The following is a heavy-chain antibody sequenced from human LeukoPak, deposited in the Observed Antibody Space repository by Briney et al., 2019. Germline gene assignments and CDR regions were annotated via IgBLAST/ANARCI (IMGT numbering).Heavy chain of an antibody. V-gene: IGHV4-34*01. CDR1: GVSLNGYY. D-gene: IGHD3-10*01. CDR2: INHSGRT. J-gene: IGHJ5*02. Sequence: SETLSLTCAVSGVSLNGYYWGWIRQTPGKGLEWIGEINHSGRTNYNPSLKSRVTISADTSKNQFSLELRSVTAADTAVYYCARAYYSTSWFPHWSQGALVTVSS. CDR3: ARAYYSTSWFPH.